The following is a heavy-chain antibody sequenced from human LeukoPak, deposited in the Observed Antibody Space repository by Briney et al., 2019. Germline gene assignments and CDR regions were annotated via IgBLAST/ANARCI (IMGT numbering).Heavy chain of an antibody. V-gene: IGHV3-23*01. CDR3: ARSIMGLNSAYDI. D-gene: IGHD5-12*01. CDR2: ITVSGTNT. CDR1: GFTLSSYA. J-gene: IGHJ3*02. Sequence: PGGSLRLSCAASGFTLSSYAMSWVRRAPRKGLERVSGITVSGTNTYDADSVKGRFTISRDNSKNAVYLQMNSLRAEDTAVYYCARSIMGLNSAYDIWGQGTMVTVSS.